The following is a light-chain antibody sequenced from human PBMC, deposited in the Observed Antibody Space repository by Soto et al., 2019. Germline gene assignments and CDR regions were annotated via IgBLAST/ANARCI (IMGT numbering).Light chain of an antibody. CDR3: QQYGSTSYT. CDR2: GAS. Sequence: EIVLTQSPGTLSLSPGERATLSCRASQSVSSSYLAWYQQKPGQAPRLLIYGASSRATGIRDKFSGSGSGTDSTLTISRLEPEDFAVYYCQQYGSTSYTFGQGTKLEIK. CDR1: QSVSSSY. V-gene: IGKV3-20*01. J-gene: IGKJ2*01.